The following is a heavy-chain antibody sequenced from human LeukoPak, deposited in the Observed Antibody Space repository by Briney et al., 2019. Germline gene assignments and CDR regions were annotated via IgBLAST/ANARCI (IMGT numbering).Heavy chain of an antibody. Sequence: GGSLRLSCAASGFTFSSYSMNWVRQAPGKGLEWVSSISSSSSYIYYADSVKGRFTISRDNAKNSLYLQMNSLRAEDTAVYYCLIPAAEGDDAFDIWGQGTMVTVS. J-gene: IGHJ3*02. CDR3: LIPAAEGDDAFDI. D-gene: IGHD2-2*01. CDR2: ISSSSSYI. V-gene: IGHV3-21*01. CDR1: GFTFSSYS.